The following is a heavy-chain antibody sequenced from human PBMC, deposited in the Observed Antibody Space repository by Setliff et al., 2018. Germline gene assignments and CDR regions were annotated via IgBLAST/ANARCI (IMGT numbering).Heavy chain of an antibody. CDR1: GYSFTSYD. CDR2: VSPIDDGKP. V-gene: IGHV1-8*01. CDR3: ARERIYDGLNYNGMDV. D-gene: IGHD3-3*01. J-gene: IGHJ6*01. Sequence: RASVKVSCKASGYSFTSYDINWVRLAAGQGLEWMGWVSPIDDGKPGYAQKFQGRVTMTTDTSTTTAYMELRSLRSDDTAVYYCARERIYDGLNYNGMDVWGQGTTVTVPQ.